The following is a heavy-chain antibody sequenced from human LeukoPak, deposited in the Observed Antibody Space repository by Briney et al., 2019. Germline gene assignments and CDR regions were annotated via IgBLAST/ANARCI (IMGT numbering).Heavy chain of an antibody. J-gene: IGHJ4*02. V-gene: IGHV1-2*06. CDR1: GYTFTGYY. CDR2: INPNSGGT. Sequence: ASVKVSCKASGYTFTGYYMHWVRQAPGQGLEWMGRINPNSGGTNYAQKFQGRVTMTRDTSISTAYMGLSRLRSDDTAVYYCARAFTARWDIVLMVYANVIDYWGQGTLVTVSS. D-gene: IGHD2-8*01. CDR3: ARAFTARWDIVLMVYANVIDY.